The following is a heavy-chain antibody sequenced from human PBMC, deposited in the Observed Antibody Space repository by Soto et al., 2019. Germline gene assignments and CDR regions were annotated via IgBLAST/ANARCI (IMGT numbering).Heavy chain of an antibody. V-gene: IGHV3-11*05. J-gene: IGHJ5*02. Sequence: XXSMRLSFAASGFTFSDYYMHWILQDPGKGLEWVSYISSSGSDTNYADSVKGRFTISRDNVNNSLFLHMSSLRAEDSAIYYCARVSTTNYYPGFDPWGQGTLVTVSS. D-gene: IGHD1-26*01. CDR1: GFTFSDYY. CDR3: ARVSTTNYYPGFDP. CDR2: ISSSGSDT.